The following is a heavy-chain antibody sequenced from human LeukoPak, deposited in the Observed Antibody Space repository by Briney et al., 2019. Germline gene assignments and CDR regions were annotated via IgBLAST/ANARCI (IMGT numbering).Heavy chain of an antibody. CDR1: GGTFSSYA. Sequence: SVKVSCKASGGTFSSYAISWVRQAPGQGLEWMGRIIPIFGIANYAQKFRGRVTITADKSTSTAYMELSSLRSEDTAVYYCAMLAAVGDYLNEWFDPWGQGTLVTVSS. CDR2: IIPIFGIA. J-gene: IGHJ5*02. V-gene: IGHV1-69*04. D-gene: IGHD4-17*01. CDR3: AMLAAVGDYLNEWFDP.